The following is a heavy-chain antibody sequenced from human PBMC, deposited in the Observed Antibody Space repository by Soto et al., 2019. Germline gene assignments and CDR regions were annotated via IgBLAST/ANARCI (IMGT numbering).Heavy chain of an antibody. V-gene: IGHV5-10-1*01. Sequence: GESLKISCKGSGYSFTSYWISWVRQMPGKGLEWMGRIDPSDSYTNYSPSFQGHVTISADKSISTAYLQWSSLKASDTAMYYFARRPRYCSSTSCYYWFDPWGQGTLVTVSS. J-gene: IGHJ5*02. CDR3: ARRPRYCSSTSCYYWFDP. CDR1: GYSFTSYW. CDR2: IDPSDSYT. D-gene: IGHD2-2*01.